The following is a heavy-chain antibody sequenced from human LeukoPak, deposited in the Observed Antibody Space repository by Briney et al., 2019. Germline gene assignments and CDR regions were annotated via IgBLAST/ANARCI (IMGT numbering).Heavy chain of an antibody. D-gene: IGHD3-10*01. J-gene: IGHJ4*02. V-gene: IGHV4-39*01. CDR2: IYYSGST. CDR1: GGSISSSSYY. CDR3: ARGRYYYGSGSPLDY. Sequence: SETLSLTCTVSGGSISSSSYYWGWIRQPPGKGLEWIGSIYYSGSTYYNPSLKSRVTISVDTSKNQFSLKLSSVTAADTAVYYCARGRYYYGSGSPLDYWGQGTLVTVSS.